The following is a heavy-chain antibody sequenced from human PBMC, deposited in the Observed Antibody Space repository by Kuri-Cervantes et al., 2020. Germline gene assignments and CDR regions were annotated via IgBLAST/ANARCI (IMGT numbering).Heavy chain of an antibody. CDR2: IYHSGST. CDR1: GGSISSSNW. CDR3: ARRDSSGWYLTYFDY. D-gene: IGHD6-19*01. V-gene: IGHV4-4*02. J-gene: IGHJ4*02. Sequence: GSLRLSCAVSGGSISSSNWWSWVRQPPGKGLEWIGEIYHSGSTNYSPSLKSRVTISVDTSKNQFSLKLSSVTAADTAVYYCARRDSSGWYLTYFDYWGQGTLVTVSS.